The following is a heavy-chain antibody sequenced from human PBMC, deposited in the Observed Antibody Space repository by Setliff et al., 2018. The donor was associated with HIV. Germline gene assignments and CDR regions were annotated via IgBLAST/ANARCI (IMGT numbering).Heavy chain of an antibody. Sequence: TLSLTCAVYGGSFSDYYWNWIRQPAGKGLEWIGRIYSTGSTNYNPSLKSRVTISVDTSKNQFSLKLSSVTAADTAVYYCASGPYCSNGVCRDWVWFFDYWGQGKVVTVSS. D-gene: IGHD2-8*01. CDR2: IYSTGST. CDR3: ASGPYCSNGVCRDWVWFFDY. V-gene: IGHV4-59*10. CDR1: GGSFSDYY. J-gene: IGHJ4*02.